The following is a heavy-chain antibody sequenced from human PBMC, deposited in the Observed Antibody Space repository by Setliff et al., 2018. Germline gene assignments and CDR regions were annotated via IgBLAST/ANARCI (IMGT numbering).Heavy chain of an antibody. Sequence: PGGSLRLSCAVSGFTFRNAWMSWVRQAPGKGLEWVGRIKSIDEGGTTDYPAPVKGRFIISGDESENTLYLQMNNLKTEDTGVYYCTADRRGGCSGASCYDFDYWGQGTLVTV. D-gene: IGHD2-15*01. J-gene: IGHJ4*02. V-gene: IGHV3-15*01. CDR1: GFTFRNAW. CDR2: IKSIDEGGTT. CDR3: TADRRGGCSGASCYDFDY.